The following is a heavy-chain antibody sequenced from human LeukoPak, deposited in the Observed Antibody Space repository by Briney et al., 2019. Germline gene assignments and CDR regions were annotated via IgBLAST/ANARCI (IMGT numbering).Heavy chain of an antibody. CDR1: GFLFSSYA. J-gene: IGHJ4*02. CDR2: ISGSGGGT. CDR3: ATRGAYSSSWSLHY. D-gene: IGHD6-13*01. Sequence: GGPLRLSCAASGFLFSSYAMSWVRQAPGKGLAWVSAISGSGGGTYYADSVKGRFTISRDNSKNTLYLQMNSLRAEDTAVYYCATRGAYSSSWSLHYWGQGTLVTVSS. V-gene: IGHV3-23*01.